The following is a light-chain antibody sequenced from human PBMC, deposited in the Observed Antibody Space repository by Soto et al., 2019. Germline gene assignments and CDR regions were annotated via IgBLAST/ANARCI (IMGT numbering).Light chain of an antibody. V-gene: IGKV4-1*01. Sequence: DIVMTQSPDSLAVSLGERATINCKSSQSVLYSSDNRNYLAWYHQKPGQPPKLLLYWASTRESGVPDRFSGNGSVTDFTLTISSLQAEDVAVYYCQQHYSTPLTFGGGTKVEI. J-gene: IGKJ4*01. CDR1: QSVLYSSDNRNY. CDR2: WAS. CDR3: QQHYSTPLT.